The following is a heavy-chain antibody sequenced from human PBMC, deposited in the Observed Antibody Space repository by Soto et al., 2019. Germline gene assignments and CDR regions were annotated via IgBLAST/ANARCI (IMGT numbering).Heavy chain of an antibody. CDR2: IKSKTDGGTT. CDR1: GFTFSNAW. D-gene: IGHD1-26*01. J-gene: IGHJ4*02. V-gene: IGHV3-15*01. CDR3: TTGEAGATTYYFDY. Sequence: GGSLRLSCAASGFTFSNAWMSWVRQAPGKGLEWVGRIKSKTDGGTTDYAAPVKGRFTISRDDSKNTLYLQMNSLKTEDTAGYYCTTGEAGATTYYFDYWGQGTLVTVSS.